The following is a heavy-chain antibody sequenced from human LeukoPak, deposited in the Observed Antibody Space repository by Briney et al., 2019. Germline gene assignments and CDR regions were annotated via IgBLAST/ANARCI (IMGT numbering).Heavy chain of an antibody. Sequence: SETLSLTCTVSGGSISSYYWSWIRQPPGKGLEWIGYIYYSGSTNYNPSLKSRVTISVDTSKNQFSLKLSSVTAADTAVYYCARRGSYRGSDDYWGQGTLVTVSS. CDR3: ARRGSYRGSDDY. CDR1: GGSISSYY. CDR2: IYYSGST. D-gene: IGHD1-26*01. J-gene: IGHJ4*02. V-gene: IGHV4-59*08.